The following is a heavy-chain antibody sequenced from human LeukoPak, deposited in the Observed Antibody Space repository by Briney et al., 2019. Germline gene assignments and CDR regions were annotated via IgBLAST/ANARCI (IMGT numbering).Heavy chain of an antibody. D-gene: IGHD3-22*01. J-gene: IGHJ4*02. CDR1: GVSISSYY. CDR2: IYYSGST. CDR3: ARDGGDSSGYLDY. V-gene: IGHV4-59*01. Sequence: KSSETLSLTCTVSGVSISSYYWSWIRQPPGKGLEWIGYIYYSGSTNYNPSLKSRVTISVDTSKNQFSLKLSFVTAADTAVYYCARDGGDSSGYLDYWGQGTLVTVSS.